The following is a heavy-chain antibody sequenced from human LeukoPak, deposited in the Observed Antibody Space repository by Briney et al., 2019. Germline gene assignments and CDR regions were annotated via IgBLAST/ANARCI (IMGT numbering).Heavy chain of an antibody. CDR3: AKDRGLTISEGFDP. V-gene: IGHV3-30*18. D-gene: IGHD3-3*01. CDR1: GFTFSSYG. CDR2: ISNDGSNK. J-gene: IGHJ5*02. Sequence: GRSLRLSCAASGFTFSSYGMHWVRQAPGKGLEWVAVISNDGSNKYYVDSVKGRLTISRDNSKNTLYLQMNSLRAEDTAVYYCAKDRGLTISEGFDPWGQGTLVTVSS.